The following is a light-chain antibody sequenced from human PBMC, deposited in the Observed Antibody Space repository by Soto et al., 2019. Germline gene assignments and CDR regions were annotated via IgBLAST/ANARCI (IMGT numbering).Light chain of an antibody. CDR1: SSNIGAGYD. CDR2: GNS. J-gene: IGLJ1*01. V-gene: IGLV1-40*01. Sequence: QSVLTQPPSVSGAPGQRVTISCTGSSSNIGAGYDVHWYQQLPGTAPKLLMYGNSNRPSGVPDRFSGSKSGTSASLAITGLQAEDEADYYCSSYAGANRVFGTGTKVTVL. CDR3: SSYAGANRV.